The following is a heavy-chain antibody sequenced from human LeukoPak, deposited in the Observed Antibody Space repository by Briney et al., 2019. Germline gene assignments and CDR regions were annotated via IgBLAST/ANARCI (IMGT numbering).Heavy chain of an antibody. J-gene: IGHJ4*02. D-gene: IGHD6-13*01. CDR2: IKQDGSEK. V-gene: IGHV3-7*01. Sequence: GGSLRLSCAASGFTFSSYWMSWVRQAPGKGLEWVAIIKQDGSEKYYVDSVKGRFTISRDNAKNSLYLQMNSLRAEDTAVYYCARVGSSWYAYFDYWGQGTLVTVSS. CDR1: GFTFSSYW. CDR3: ARVGSSWYAYFDY.